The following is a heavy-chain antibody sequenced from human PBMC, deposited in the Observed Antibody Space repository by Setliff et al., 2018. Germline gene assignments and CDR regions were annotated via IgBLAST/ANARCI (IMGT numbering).Heavy chain of an antibody. CDR3: ARAAKYDSSGYYGFWFDP. D-gene: IGHD3-22*01. CDR2: IHYSGST. CDR1: GDSISGDY. V-gene: IGHV4-59*08. Sequence: SETLSLTCTVSGDSISGDYWSWIRQPPGKGLEWIGFIHYSGSTNYNPSLKSRVTISVDTSNDQFSLNLNSVTAADTAVYYCARAAKYDSSGYYGFWFDPWGQGTLVTVSS. J-gene: IGHJ5*02.